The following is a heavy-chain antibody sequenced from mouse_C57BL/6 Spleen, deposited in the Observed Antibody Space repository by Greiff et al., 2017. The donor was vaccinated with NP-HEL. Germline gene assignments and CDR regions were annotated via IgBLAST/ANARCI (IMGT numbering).Heavy chain of an antibody. CDR1: GYAFSSSW. Sequence: QLQQSGPELVQPGASVTISCKASGYAFSSSWMNWVKQRPGKGLEWIGRIYPGDGDTNYNGKFKGKATLTADKSSSTAYMQLSSLTSEDSAVYFCARSWLGRGYYFDYWGQGTTLTVSS. J-gene: IGHJ2*01. V-gene: IGHV1-82*01. CDR2: IYPGDGDT. CDR3: ARSWLGRGYYFDY. D-gene: IGHD4-1*01.